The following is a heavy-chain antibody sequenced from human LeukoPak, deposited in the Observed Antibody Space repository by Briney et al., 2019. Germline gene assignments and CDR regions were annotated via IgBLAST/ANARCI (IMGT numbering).Heavy chain of an antibody. D-gene: IGHD4-11*01. Sequence: GASVKVSCKASGGTFSSYAISWVRQAPGQGLEWMGGIIPIFGTANYAQKFQGRVTITADESTSTAYMELSSLRSEDTAVYYCARNPGPQYNWFDPWGQGTLVTVSS. CDR1: GGTFSSYA. J-gene: IGHJ5*02. CDR2: IIPIFGTA. V-gene: IGHV1-69*13. CDR3: ARNPGPQYNWFDP.